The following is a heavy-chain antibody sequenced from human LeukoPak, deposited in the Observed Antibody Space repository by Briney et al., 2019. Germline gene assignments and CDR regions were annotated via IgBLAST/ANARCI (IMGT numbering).Heavy chain of an antibody. J-gene: IGHJ6*02. CDR2: IYYSGST. D-gene: IGHD6-13*01. V-gene: IGHV4-31*03. Sequence: SQTLSLTCTVSGGSISSGGYYWSWSRQHPGKGLEWIGYIYYSGSTYYNPSLKSRVTISVDTSKNQFSLKLSSVTAADTAVYYCARDSRVPYSPDHYYYYGMDVWGQGTTVTVSS. CDR3: ARDSRVPYSPDHYYYYGMDV. CDR1: GGSISSGGYY.